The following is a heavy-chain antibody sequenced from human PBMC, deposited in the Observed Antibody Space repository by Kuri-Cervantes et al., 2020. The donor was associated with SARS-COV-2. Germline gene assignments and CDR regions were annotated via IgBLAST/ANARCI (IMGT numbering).Heavy chain of an antibody. CDR1: GFTFSSYW. D-gene: IGHD3-3*01. J-gene: IGHJ4*02. V-gene: IGHV3-74*01. CDR2: INSDGSST. Sequence: GGSLRLSCAASGFTFSSYWMHWVRQAPGKGLVWVSRINSDGSSTSYADSVKGRFTIPRDNAKNTLYLQMNSLRAEDTAVYYCARDIVTVDYDFWSGYYGPSYFDYWGQGTLVTVSS. CDR3: ARDIVTVDYDFWSGYYGPSYFDY.